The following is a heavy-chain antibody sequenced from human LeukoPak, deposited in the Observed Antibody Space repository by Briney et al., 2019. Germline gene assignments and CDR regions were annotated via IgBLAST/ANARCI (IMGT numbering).Heavy chain of an antibody. CDR3: AKGRGTTVTSAANY. CDR1: GFTFNFYW. V-gene: IGHV3-74*01. CDR2: ISSDGSIT. D-gene: IGHD4-17*01. J-gene: IGHJ4*02. Sequence: GGSLRLSCAASGFTFNFYWMHWVRQAPGEGLVWVSRISSDGSITTYADSVKGRFTVSRDNAKNTVYLQMNSLRAEDTAVYYCAKGRGTTVTSAANYWGQGTLVTVSS.